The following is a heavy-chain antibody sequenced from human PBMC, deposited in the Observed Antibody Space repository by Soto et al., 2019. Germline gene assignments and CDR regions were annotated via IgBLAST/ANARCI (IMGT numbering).Heavy chain of an antibody. CDR2: ICGDGGSK. Sequence: PGGSLRLSCAASGFTFSSYAMSWVRQAPGKGLEWVSAICGDGGSKYYADSVKGRFTISRDNSKNTLYLQMNSLRAEDTAVYYCAKAHSSGWYYFDYWGQGTLVTVSS. CDR3: AKAHSSGWYYFDY. CDR1: GFTFSSYA. J-gene: IGHJ4*02. V-gene: IGHV3-23*01. D-gene: IGHD6-19*01.